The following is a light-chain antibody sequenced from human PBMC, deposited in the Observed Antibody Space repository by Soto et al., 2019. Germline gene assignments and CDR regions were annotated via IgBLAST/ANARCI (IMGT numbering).Light chain of an antibody. CDR3: CSYAGSSTYV. CDR2: EVS. V-gene: IGLV2-23*02. J-gene: IGLJ1*01. Sequence: QSVLTQPASVSRSPGQSITISCTGTSSDVGSYNLVSWYQQHPGKAPKLMIYEVSKRPSGVSNRFSGSKSGNTASLTISGLQAEDGADYYCCSYAGSSTYVFGPGTKVTVL. CDR1: SSDVGSYNL.